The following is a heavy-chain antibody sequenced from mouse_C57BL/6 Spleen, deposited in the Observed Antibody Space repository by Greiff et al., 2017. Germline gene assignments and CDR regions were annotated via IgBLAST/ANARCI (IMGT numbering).Heavy chain of an antibody. D-gene: IGHD1-1*01. V-gene: IGHV5-6*01. Sequence: VQLKESGGDLVKPGGSLKLSCAASGFTFSSYVMSWVRQTPDKRLEWVATISSGGSCTYYPDSVKGRFTISRDNAKNTLYLPMRSQKCGVTAMYHCARLDYGSSYFDDWGKGTTLTVSS. CDR3: ARLDYGSSYFDD. CDR2: ISSGGSCT. J-gene: IGHJ2*01. CDR1: GFTFSSYV.